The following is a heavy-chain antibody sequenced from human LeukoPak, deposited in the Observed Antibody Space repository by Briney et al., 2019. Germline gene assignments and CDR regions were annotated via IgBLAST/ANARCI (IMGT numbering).Heavy chain of an antibody. CDR1: GFTFSSYS. V-gene: IGHV3-21*01. J-gene: IGHJ3*02. D-gene: IGHD3-10*01. Sequence: GGSLRLSCAASGFTFSSYSMNWVRQAPGKGLEWVSSISSSSSYIYYADSVKGRFTISRDNAKNSLYLQMNSLRAEDTAVYYCARVGGLRGRAFDIWGQGTMVTVSS. CDR3: ARVGGLRGRAFDI. CDR2: ISSSSSYI.